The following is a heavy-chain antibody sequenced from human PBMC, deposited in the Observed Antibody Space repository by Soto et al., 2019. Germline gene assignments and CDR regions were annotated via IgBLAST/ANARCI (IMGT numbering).Heavy chain of an antibody. J-gene: IGHJ6*02. Sequence: EVQLVESGGGLVQPGGSLRLSCAASGFTFSSYEMNWVRQAPGKGLEWVSYISTSSGTIYYADSVKGRFNTSGDTADNALYRQMNILRAEDRAVYYCARTTFECRSIGGRKYYYGWGVCGQGTTFTVSS. CDR1: GFTFSSYE. D-gene: IGHD2-2*01. CDR3: ARTTFECRSIGGRKYYYGWGV. V-gene: IGHV3-48*03. CDR2: ISTSSGTI.